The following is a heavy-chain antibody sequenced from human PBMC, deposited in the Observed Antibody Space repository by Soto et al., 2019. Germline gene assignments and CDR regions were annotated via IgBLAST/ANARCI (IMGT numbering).Heavy chain of an antibody. Sequence: QVEPVQSGAEVMKPGAVVKVSCKASGYTFTSYGISWVRQAPGQGLAWMGWISAYNGNTNYAQKRQGRVTMTTDTSTSTAYMELSSLRSDDTAVYYCARYGDYACNWFDPWGQGTLVTVSS. CDR1: GYTFTSYG. D-gene: IGHD4-17*01. CDR2: ISAYNGNT. J-gene: IGHJ5*02. V-gene: IGHV1-18*01. CDR3: ARYGDYACNWFDP.